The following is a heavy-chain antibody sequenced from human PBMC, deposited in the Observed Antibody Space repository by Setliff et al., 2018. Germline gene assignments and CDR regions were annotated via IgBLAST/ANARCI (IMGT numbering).Heavy chain of an antibody. J-gene: IGHJ6*03. D-gene: IGHD6-6*01. CDR3: ARDRAARPPNSYYYYMDV. CDR2: IIPIPGIA. Sequence: SVKVSCKASGGTFSSYAISWVRQAPGQRLEWMGGIIPIPGIANYAQKFQGRVTITTDESTSTAYMELSSLGSEDTAVYYCARDRAARPPNSYYYYMDVWGKGTTVTV. CDR1: GGTFSSYA. V-gene: IGHV1-69*10.